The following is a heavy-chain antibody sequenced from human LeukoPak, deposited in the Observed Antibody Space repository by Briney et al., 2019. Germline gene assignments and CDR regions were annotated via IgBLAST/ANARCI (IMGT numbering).Heavy chain of an antibody. D-gene: IGHD3-9*01. CDR1: GYTFTGYY. CDR2: INPNSGGT. Sequence: ASVKVSCKASGYTFTGYYMHWVRQAPGQGLEWMGWINPNSGGTNYAQKFQGRVTMTRDTSISTAYMELSRLRSDDTAVYYCARDPSGYYMGTDYGGQGTLVTVSS. CDR3: ARDPSGYYMGTDY. J-gene: IGHJ4*02. V-gene: IGHV1-2*02.